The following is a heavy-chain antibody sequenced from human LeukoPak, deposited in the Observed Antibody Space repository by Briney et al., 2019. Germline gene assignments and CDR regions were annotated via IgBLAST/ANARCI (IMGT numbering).Heavy chain of an antibody. CDR2: ICSGGST. D-gene: IGHD3-22*01. V-gene: IGHV3-66*01. Sequence: GGSLRLSCAASGFTVSSNYMSWVRQAPGKGLEWVSVICSGGSTYYADSVKGRFTISRDNSKNTLYLQMNSLRAEDTAVYYCARDQNYDSSGYYLDYWGQGTLVTVSS. CDR1: GFTVSSNY. J-gene: IGHJ4*02. CDR3: ARDQNYDSSGYYLDY.